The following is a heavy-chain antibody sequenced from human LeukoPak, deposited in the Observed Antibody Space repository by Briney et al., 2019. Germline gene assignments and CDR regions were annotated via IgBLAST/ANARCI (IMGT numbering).Heavy chain of an antibody. D-gene: IGHD3-3*01. CDR1: GYSISSGYY. J-gene: IGHJ5*02. V-gene: IGHV4-38-2*01. CDR2: IYHSGST. Sequence: SETLSLTCAVSGYSISSGYYWGWIRQPPGKGLEWIGSIYHSGSTYYNPSLKSRATISVDTSKNQFSLKLSSVTAADTAVYYCASQRGDFWSGYSYNWFDPWGQGTLVTVSS. CDR3: ASQRGDFWSGYSYNWFDP.